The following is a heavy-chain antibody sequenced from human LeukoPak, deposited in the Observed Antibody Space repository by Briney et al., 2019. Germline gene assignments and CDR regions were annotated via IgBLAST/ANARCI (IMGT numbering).Heavy chain of an antibody. CDR2: FDPEDGET. CDR3: ARDYGDYDRGAFDI. D-gene: IGHD4-17*01. V-gene: IGHV1-24*01. Sequence: ASVKVSCKVSGYALTELSMHWVRQAPGKGLEWMGGFDPEDGETIYAQKFQGRVTMTRDTSISTAYMELSRLRSDDTAVYYCARDYGDYDRGAFDIWGQGTMVTVSS. J-gene: IGHJ3*02. CDR1: GYALTELS.